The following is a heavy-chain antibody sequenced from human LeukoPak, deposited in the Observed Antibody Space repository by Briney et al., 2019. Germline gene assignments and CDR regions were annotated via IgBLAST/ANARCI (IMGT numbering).Heavy chain of an antibody. V-gene: IGHV4-39*01. Sequence: KSSETLSLTCTVSGGSISSSSFYWGWIRQPPGKGLEWIGSIYYSGSTYYNSSLKSRVTISVDTSKNQFSLKLSSVTAADTAVYYCARHVEDIVVVPAAPLDAFDIWGQGTMVTVSS. CDR2: IYYSGST. D-gene: IGHD2-2*01. J-gene: IGHJ3*02. CDR3: ARHVEDIVVVPAAPLDAFDI. CDR1: GGSISSSSFY.